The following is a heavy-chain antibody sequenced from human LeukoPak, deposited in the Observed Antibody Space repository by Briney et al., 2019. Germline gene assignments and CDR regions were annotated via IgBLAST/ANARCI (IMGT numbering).Heavy chain of an antibody. V-gene: IGHV3-15*01. CDR1: GFIFSNSK. J-gene: IGHJ4*02. Sequence: GGSLRLSCAGSGFIFSNSKMRWVRQAPGKGLEWVGRIQRKTDGGTTDYAAPVKGRFTISRNDSKNTVYLQMNGLKTEDTAMYFCTTRTIDGGYDENWGQGTLVTVSS. D-gene: IGHD5-12*01. CDR3: TTRTIDGGYDEN. CDR2: IQRKTDGGTT.